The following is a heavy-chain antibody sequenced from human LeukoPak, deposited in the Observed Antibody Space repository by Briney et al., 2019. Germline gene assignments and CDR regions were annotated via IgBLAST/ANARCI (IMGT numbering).Heavy chain of an antibody. J-gene: IGHJ4*02. D-gene: IGHD3-10*01. CDR1: GYTFTSYD. Sequence: ASVKVSCKASGYTFTSYDINWVRQAPGQGVEWMGWMNPNSGNTDYAQKFQGRVTMTRNTSISTAYMELSSLRSEDTAVYYCARDSYYGSGAYWGQGTLVTVSS. CDR2: MNPNSGNT. CDR3: ARDSYYGSGAY. V-gene: IGHV1-8*01.